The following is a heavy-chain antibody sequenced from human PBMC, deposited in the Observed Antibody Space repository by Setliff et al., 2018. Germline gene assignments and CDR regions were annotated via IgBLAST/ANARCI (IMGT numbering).Heavy chain of an antibody. CDR2: IYIGGSA. D-gene: IGHD2-21*02. CDR1: GGSISSYY. Sequence: KASETLSLTCTVSGGSISSYYWSWIRQPAGKGLEWIGHIYIGGSANYNPSLKSRVTISVDTSKNQFSLKLSSVTAADTAVYYCARDRGGDWIYYFDYWGQGTLVTVSS. CDR3: ARDRGGDWIYYFDY. V-gene: IGHV4-4*07. J-gene: IGHJ4*02.